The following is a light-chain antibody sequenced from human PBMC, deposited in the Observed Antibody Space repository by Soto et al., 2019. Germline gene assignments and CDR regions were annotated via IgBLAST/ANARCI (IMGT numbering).Light chain of an antibody. CDR3: CSYAGSSTHAV. Sequence: QSALTQPASVSGSPGQSITISCTGTSSDVGSYNLVSWYQQHPGKAPKLMIYEGSKRPSGVSNRFSGSKSGNTASLTISGLQPEDEADYYCCSYAGSSTHAVFGGGTKLTVL. CDR1: SSDVGSYNL. J-gene: IGLJ7*01. CDR2: EGS. V-gene: IGLV2-23*01.